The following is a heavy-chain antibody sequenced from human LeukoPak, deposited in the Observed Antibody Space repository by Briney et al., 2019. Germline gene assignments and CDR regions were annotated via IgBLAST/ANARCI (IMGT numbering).Heavy chain of an antibody. Sequence: SETLSLTCTVSGGSISSSSYYWGWIRQPPGKGLEWIGCIYYSGSTYYNPSLKSRVTISVDTSKNQFSLKLSSVTAADTAVYYCARGLLFGYYYNYYMDVWGKGTTVTVSS. CDR3: ARGLLFGYYYNYYMDV. CDR1: GGSISSSSYY. CDR2: IYYSGST. V-gene: IGHV4-39*07. J-gene: IGHJ6*03. D-gene: IGHD3-10*01.